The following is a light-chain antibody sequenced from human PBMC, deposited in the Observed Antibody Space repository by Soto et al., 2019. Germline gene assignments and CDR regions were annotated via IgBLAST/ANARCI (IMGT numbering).Light chain of an antibody. Sequence: DIKMTQSPSSLSASVGDRVTLTCRASQSIAGYLSWYQQRPGKAPKFLIYSASSLQRGVPSRFSGSGSGTDFSLTINSLQPEDFATYFCQQSFSVPITFGQWTRLEMK. CDR2: SAS. J-gene: IGKJ5*01. CDR3: QQSFSVPIT. CDR1: QSIAGY. V-gene: IGKV1-39*01.